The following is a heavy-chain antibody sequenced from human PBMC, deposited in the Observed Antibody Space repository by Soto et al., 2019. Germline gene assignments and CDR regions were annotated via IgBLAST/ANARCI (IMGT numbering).Heavy chain of an antibody. J-gene: IGHJ4*02. CDR3: AKERDSRGYYDY. D-gene: IGHD1-26*01. Sequence: LTWVRQALGKGPEWVSAISANGGRTWYVDSVKGRFSISRDNSKSTLYLQMNSLRAEDTALYYCAKERDSRGYYDYLGQGTLVTVSS. CDR2: ISANGGRT. V-gene: IGHV3-23*01.